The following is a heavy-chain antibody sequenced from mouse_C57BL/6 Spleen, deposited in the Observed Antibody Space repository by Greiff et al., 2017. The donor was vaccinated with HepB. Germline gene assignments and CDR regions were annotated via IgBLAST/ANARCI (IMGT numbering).Heavy chain of an antibody. CDR2: ISSGGSYT. J-gene: IGHJ3*01. CDR3: ASQLFAY. CDR1: GFTFSSYG. V-gene: IGHV5-6*01. Sequence: EVQVVESGGDLVKPGGSLKLSCAASGFTFSSYGMSWVRQTPDKRLEWVATISSGGSYTYYPDSVKGRFPISRDNAKNTLYLQMSSLKSEDTAMYYCASQLFAYWGQGTLVTVSA.